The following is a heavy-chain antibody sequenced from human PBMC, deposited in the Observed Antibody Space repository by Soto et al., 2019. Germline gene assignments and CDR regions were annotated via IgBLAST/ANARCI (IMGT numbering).Heavy chain of an antibody. CDR2: ISSSSSYI. Sequence: EVQLVESGGGLVKPGGSLRLSCAASGFTFSSYSMKWVRQAPGKGLEWVSSISSSSSYIYYADSVKGRFTISRDNAKNSLYLQMTSLRAEDTAVYYCARVSGSSRMYYFDYWGQGTLVTVSS. CDR3: ARVSGSSRMYYFDY. CDR1: GFTFSSYS. D-gene: IGHD6-19*01. J-gene: IGHJ4*02. V-gene: IGHV3-21*01.